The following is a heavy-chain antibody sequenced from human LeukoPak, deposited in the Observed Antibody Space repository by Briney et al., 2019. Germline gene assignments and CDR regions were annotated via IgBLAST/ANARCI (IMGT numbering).Heavy chain of an antibody. Sequence: GGSLRLSCASSGFTFSFYWMHWVRQAPGKGLVWVSRISNDGSSTSYAGSVKGRFTISRDNAKNTLYLQMNSLRAEDTAVYYCARETGGYFDYWGQGTLVTVSS. D-gene: IGHD1-14*01. V-gene: IGHV3-74*01. CDR3: ARETGGYFDY. J-gene: IGHJ4*02. CDR1: GFTFSFYW. CDR2: ISNDGSST.